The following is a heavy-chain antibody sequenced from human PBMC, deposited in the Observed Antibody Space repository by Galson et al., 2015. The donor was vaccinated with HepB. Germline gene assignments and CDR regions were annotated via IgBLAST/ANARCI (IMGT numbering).Heavy chain of an antibody. CDR3: AKVPDSSGYYDY. V-gene: IGHV3-30*18. J-gene: IGHJ4*02. CDR2: ISYDGSNK. Sequence: SLRLSCAASGFTFSSYGMHWVRQAPGKGLEWVAVISYDGSNKYYADSVKGRFTISRDNSKNTLYLQMNSLRAEDTAVYYCAKVPDSSGYYDYWGQGTLVTVSS. D-gene: IGHD3-22*01. CDR1: GFTFSSYG.